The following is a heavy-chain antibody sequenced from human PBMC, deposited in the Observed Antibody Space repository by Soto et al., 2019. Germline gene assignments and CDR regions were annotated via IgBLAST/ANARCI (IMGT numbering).Heavy chain of an antibody. CDR2: IYYSGST. CDR1: GGSISSYY. J-gene: IGHJ3*02. CDR3: ARSITIFGVVIDAFDI. Sequence: SETLSLTCTVSGGSISSYYWSWIRQPPGNGLEWIGYIYYSGSTNYNPSLKSRVTISVDTSKNQFSLKLSSVTAADTAVYYCARSITIFGVVIDAFDIWGQGTMVTVSS. V-gene: IGHV4-59*01. D-gene: IGHD3-3*01.